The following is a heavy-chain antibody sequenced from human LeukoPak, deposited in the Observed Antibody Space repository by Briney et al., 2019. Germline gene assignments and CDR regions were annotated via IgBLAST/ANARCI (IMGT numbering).Heavy chain of an antibody. D-gene: IGHD3-10*01. J-gene: IGHJ6*04. CDR1: GFTFSSYA. CDR2: ISASGGNT. Sequence: GGSLRLSCAASGFTFSSYAMSWVRQAPGKGLEWVSTISASGGNTYYADSVKGRFTISRDNSKNTMYLQMNNLRAEDTAVYYCAREDGSGTSGDVWGKGTTVTISS. V-gene: IGHV3-23*01. CDR3: AREDGSGTSGDV.